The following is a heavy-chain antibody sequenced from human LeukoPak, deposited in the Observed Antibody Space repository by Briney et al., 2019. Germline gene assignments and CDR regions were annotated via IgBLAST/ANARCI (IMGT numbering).Heavy chain of an antibody. D-gene: IGHD3-3*01. J-gene: IGHJ4*02. CDR1: GFTFAGHT. CDR2: IGGRDDRT. Sequence: SGGSLRLSCAASGFTFAGHTMTWLRQAPGKGLEWVSIIGGRDDRTYYADSVEGRFTLSRDNSKNILYLQMNSLRAEDTAVYYCARDSSYEIDYWGQGTLVTVSS. V-gene: IGHV3-23*01. CDR3: ARDSSYEIDY.